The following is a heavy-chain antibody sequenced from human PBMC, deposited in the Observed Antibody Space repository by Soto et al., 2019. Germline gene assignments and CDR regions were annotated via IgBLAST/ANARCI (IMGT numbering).Heavy chain of an antibody. CDR3: GRDHFVGYCGGGSCNDVFDF. V-gene: IGHV3-21*01. D-gene: IGHD2-15*01. J-gene: IGHJ3*01. CDR1: GFTFSSYS. Sequence: WGSLRLSCAASGFTFSSYSMNWVRQAPGKGLEWVSSISSSSSYIYYADSVKGRFTISRDNAKNSLYLQMNSLRAEDTAVYYWGRDHFVGYCGGGSCNDVFDFWGKGKMVPVSS. CDR2: ISSSSSYI.